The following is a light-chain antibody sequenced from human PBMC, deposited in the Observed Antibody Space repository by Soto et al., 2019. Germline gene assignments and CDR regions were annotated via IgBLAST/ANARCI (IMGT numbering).Light chain of an antibody. CDR1: QSVDSY. J-gene: IGKJ3*01. V-gene: IGKV3-11*01. Sequence: EIVLTQSPVTLSLSPGERATLSCRASQSVDSYLAWYQQKPGQAPRLLIYEASNRASGIPARFSGSGSGTDFTLTISSLEPEDFAVYYCQQGNNWPIFTFGPGTKVDIK. CDR2: EAS. CDR3: QQGNNWPIFT.